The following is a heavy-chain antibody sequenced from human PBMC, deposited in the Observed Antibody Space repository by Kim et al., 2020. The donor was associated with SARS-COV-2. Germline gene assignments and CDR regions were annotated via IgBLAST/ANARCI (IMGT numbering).Heavy chain of an antibody. J-gene: IGHJ4*02. V-gene: IGHV6-1*01. CDR2: TYYRSKWYY. CDR1: GDRVSSDSAA. D-gene: IGHD4-17*01. Sequence: SQTLSLTCAISGDRVSSDSAAWHWIRQSPSRGLEWLGRTYYRSKWYYDYAVSVKSRLTINPDTSKNQFSLQLNSVTPEDTAVYYCTRDRFGLRGDFDYWGQATLVTVSS. CDR3: TRDRFGLRGDFDY.